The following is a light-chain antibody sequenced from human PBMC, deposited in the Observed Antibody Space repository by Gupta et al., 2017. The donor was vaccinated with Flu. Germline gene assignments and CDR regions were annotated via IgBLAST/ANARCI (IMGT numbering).Light chain of an antibody. CDR1: HGLVYSDGNTY. Sequence: ISCRSSHGLVYSDGNTYLHWFQQRPGQSPRRLIYLVSRRESGVPDRFSGSGSGTDFTLKISRVEAEDVGIYFCMQGAHWPWTFGQGTKVEIK. J-gene: IGKJ1*01. CDR3: MQGAHWPWT. V-gene: IGKV2-30*01. CDR2: LVS.